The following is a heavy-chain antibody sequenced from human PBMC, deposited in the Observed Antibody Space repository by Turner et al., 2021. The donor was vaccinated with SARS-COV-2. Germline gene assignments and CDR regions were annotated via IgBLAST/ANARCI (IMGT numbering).Heavy chain of an antibody. CDR1: GFTFSSYA. V-gene: IGHV3-30-3*01. CDR3: ARPLGGNYYRGLEY. CDR2: ISYDGTNK. D-gene: IGHD1-26*01. Sequence: QVQLVESGGGVVQPGKSLSLSCAASGFTFSSYAIHWVRQAPGKGLEWVAVISYDGTNKYYADSVKGRFTFSRDDSKNTLYLQMNSLRTEDTAVYYCARPLGGNYYRGLEYWGQGTLVTVSS. J-gene: IGHJ4*02.